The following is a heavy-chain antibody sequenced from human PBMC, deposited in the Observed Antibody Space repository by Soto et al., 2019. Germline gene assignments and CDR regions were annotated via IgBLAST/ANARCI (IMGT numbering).Heavy chain of an antibody. CDR2: IVVGSGNT. CDR3: AADVIEAAAGKPFDY. Sequence: SVKVSCKASGFTFTSSAVQWVRQARGQRLEWIGWIVVGSGNTNYAQKFQERVTITRDMSTSTAYMELSSLRSEDTAVYYCAADVIEAAAGKPFDYWGQGTLVTVSS. D-gene: IGHD6-13*01. CDR1: GFTFTSSA. V-gene: IGHV1-58*01. J-gene: IGHJ4*02.